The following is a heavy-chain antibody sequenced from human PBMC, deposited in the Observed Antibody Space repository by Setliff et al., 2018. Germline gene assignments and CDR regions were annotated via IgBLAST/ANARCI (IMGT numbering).Heavy chain of an antibody. J-gene: IGHJ6*03. CDR1: GGSISSGGYY. CDR2: IYYSGST. V-gene: IGHV4-31*03. D-gene: IGHD3-3*01. Sequence: PSETLSLTCTVSGGSISSGGYYWSWIRQHPGKGLEWIGYIYYSGSTYYNPSLKSRVTISVDASKNQFSLKLSSVTAADTAVYYCARQGYYNFWSGYSEYYYYYMDVWGKGTTVTVSS. CDR3: ARQGYYNFWSGYSEYYYYYMDV.